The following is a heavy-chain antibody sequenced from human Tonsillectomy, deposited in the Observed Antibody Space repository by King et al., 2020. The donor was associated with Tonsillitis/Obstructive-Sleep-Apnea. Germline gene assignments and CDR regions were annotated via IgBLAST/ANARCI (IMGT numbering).Heavy chain of an antibody. Sequence: VQLVESGGGLVQPGGSLRLSCAASGFTFSSYWMHWVRQAPGKGLVWVSRINSDGSSTSYADSVEGRFTISRDTAKNTLYLQMNSLRAEDTAVYYCAREGYSSSSPIDYWGQGTLVTVSS. CDR3: AREGYSSSSPIDY. CDR1: GFTFSSYW. V-gene: IGHV3-74*01. J-gene: IGHJ4*02. D-gene: IGHD6-6*01. CDR2: INSDGSST.